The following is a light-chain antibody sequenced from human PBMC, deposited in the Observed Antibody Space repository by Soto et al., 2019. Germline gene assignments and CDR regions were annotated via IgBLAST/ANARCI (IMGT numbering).Light chain of an antibody. CDR1: QSISNY. Sequence: DLQMTQSPSSLSASVGDRVTITCRASQSISNYLNWYQQKPGKAPKLLMYAASSLQSGVPSRFSGSGSGTDFTLTINSLQPEDFATYSCQQSHSTPWTFGQGTKVEIK. CDR2: AAS. CDR3: QQSHSTPWT. V-gene: IGKV1-39*01. J-gene: IGKJ1*01.